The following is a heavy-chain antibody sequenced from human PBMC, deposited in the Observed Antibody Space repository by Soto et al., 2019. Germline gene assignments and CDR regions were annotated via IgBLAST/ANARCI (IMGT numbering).Heavy chain of an antibody. CDR3: AKDRNPFDY. V-gene: IGHV3-23*01. D-gene: IGHD1-1*01. J-gene: IGHJ4*02. CDR1: GFTFSNAW. CDR2: ISGSGGST. Sequence: GGSLRLSCAASGFTFSNAWMSWVRQAPGKGLEWVSAISGSGGSTYYADSVKGRFTISRDNSKNTLYLQMNSLRAEDTAVYYCAKDRNPFDYWGQGTLVTVSS.